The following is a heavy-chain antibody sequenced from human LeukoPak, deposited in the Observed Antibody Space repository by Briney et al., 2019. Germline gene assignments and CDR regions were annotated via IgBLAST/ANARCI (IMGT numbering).Heavy chain of an antibody. CDR1: GFTFRSYW. V-gene: IGHV3-7*01. Sequence: PGGSLRLSCAGSGFTFRSYWMHWVRQAPGKGREWVANIKQDGSEKYYVDSVKGRFTISRDNANDSVYLQMNSLRAEDTAVYYCARRYFDWFLGAGGSLDVWGQGTMVTVSS. CDR3: ARRYFDWFLGAGGSLDV. CDR2: IKQDGSEK. D-gene: IGHD3-9*01. J-gene: IGHJ3*01.